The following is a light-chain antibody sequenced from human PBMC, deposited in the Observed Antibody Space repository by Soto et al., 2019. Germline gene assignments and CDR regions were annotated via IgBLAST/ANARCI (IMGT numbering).Light chain of an antibody. Sequence: QSALTQPPSASGSPGQSVTISCTGTSSDVGGYNYVSWYQQHPGKAPKLMIYEVSKRPSGVHDRFSGSKSGNTASLTVSGLQAEDEADYYCSSYAGSNKVVFGGGTKLTVL. CDR3: SSYAGSNKVV. CDR2: EVS. J-gene: IGLJ2*01. CDR1: SSDVGGYNY. V-gene: IGLV2-8*01.